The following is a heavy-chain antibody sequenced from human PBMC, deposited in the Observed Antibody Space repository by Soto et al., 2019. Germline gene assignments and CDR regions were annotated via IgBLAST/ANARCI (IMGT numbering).Heavy chain of an antibody. V-gene: IGHV1-18*04. J-gene: IGHJ6*02. Sequence: ASVKVSCKASGYTFTSYGISWVRQAPGQGLEWMGWISAYNGNTNYAQKLQGRVTMTTDTSTSTAYTELRSLRSDDTAVYYCARGQLLYYYGSENYGMDVWGQGTTVTVSS. CDR2: ISAYNGNT. D-gene: IGHD3-10*01. CDR3: ARGQLLYYYGSENYGMDV. CDR1: GYTFTSYG.